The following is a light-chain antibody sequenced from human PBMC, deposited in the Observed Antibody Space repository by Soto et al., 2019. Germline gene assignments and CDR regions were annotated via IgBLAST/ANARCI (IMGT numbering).Light chain of an antibody. CDR3: QQSYRTPPYT. V-gene: IGKV1-39*01. CDR2: AAS. Sequence: DIQMTQSPSSLSASVGDRVTITCRASQSISSYLNWYQQKPGKAPKLLIYAASSLQSGVPSRFSGSGSGTDFTLTISSLQPEAFATYYCQQSYRTPPYTFGQETKLEIK. J-gene: IGKJ2*01. CDR1: QSISSY.